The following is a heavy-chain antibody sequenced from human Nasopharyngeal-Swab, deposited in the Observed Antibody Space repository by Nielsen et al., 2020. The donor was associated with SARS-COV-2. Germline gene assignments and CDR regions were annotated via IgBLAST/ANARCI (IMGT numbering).Heavy chain of an antibody. CDR3: ARDNSGSIDH. CDR2: ITSDGHTT. D-gene: IGHD3-10*01. CDR1: GFTFGSYY. Sequence: GGSLRLSYAASGFTFGSYYMIWVRLPPERGLEWVSIITSDGHTTSYIDSVKGRFTISRDNSKNSLYLQMNSLRTEDTALYYCARDNSGSIDHWGLGTLVTVSS. V-gene: IGHV3-43*02. J-gene: IGHJ5*02.